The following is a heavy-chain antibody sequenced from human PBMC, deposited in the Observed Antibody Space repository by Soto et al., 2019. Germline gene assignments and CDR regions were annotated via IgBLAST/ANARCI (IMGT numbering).Heavy chain of an antibody. CDR2: IIPIFGTA. CDR1: GGTFSSYA. J-gene: IGHJ6*02. V-gene: IGHV1-69*13. Sequence: ASVKVSCKASGGTFSSYAISWVRQAPGQGLEWMGGIIPIFGTANYAQKFQGRVTITADESTSTAYMELSSLRSEDTAVYYCARDPGGLAAAGISDYYYGMDVWGQGTTVTVSS. D-gene: IGHD6-13*01. CDR3: ARDPGGLAAAGISDYYYGMDV.